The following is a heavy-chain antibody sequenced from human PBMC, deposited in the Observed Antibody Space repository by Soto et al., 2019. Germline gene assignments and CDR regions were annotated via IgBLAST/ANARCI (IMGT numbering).Heavy chain of an antibody. CDR2: INSDGSST. Sequence: GGSLGLSCAASGFTFSSYGMHWVRKDPGKGLVWVSRINSDGSSTSYADSVKGRFTISRDNAKNTLYLQMNSLRAEDTAVYYCASLGTDWGQGTLVTVSS. V-gene: IGHV3-74*01. CDR1: GFTFSSYG. J-gene: IGHJ4*02. CDR3: ASLGTD. D-gene: IGHD1-7*01.